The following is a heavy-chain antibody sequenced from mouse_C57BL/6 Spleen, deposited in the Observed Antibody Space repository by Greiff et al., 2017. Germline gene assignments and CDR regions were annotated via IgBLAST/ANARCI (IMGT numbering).Heavy chain of an antibody. CDR2: ISDGGSYT. Sequence: DVHLVESGGGLVKPGGSLKLSCAASGFTFSSYAMSWVRQTPEKRLEWVATISDGGSYTYYPDNVKGRFTISRDNAKNNLYLQMSHLKAEDTAMYYCARDGRSTMDYWGQGTSVTVSS. CDR3: ARDGRSTMDY. J-gene: IGHJ4*01. V-gene: IGHV5-4*01. CDR1: GFTFSSYA. D-gene: IGHD4-1*01.